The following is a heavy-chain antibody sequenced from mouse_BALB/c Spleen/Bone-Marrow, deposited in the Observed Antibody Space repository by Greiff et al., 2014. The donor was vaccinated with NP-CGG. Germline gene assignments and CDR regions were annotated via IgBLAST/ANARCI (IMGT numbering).Heavy chain of an antibody. V-gene: IGHV14-3*02. CDR3: ARYYYGSSLFAY. J-gene: IGHJ3*01. CDR1: GFNIKDTY. CDR2: IDPANGNT. Sequence: VQLKHSGAELVKPGASVKLSCTASGFNIKDTYMYWVKQRPEQGLEWIGRIDPANGNTKYDPKFQDKATITADTSSNTAYLQLSSLTSEDTAVYYWARYYYGSSLFAYWGQGTLVTVSA. D-gene: IGHD1-1*01.